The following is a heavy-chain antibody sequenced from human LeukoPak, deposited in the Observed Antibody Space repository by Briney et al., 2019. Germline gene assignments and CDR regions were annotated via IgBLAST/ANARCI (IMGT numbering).Heavy chain of an antibody. CDR3: AKRGVVIRVILVGFHKEAYYFDS. V-gene: IGHV3-23*01. J-gene: IGHJ4*02. CDR2: ISDSGGRT. Sequence: GGSLRLSCAVSGVTLSDYGMSWGRQAPRKGLGWVAGISDSGGRTNYADSVKGRFTISRDNPKNTLYLQMNSLRAEDTAVYFCAKRGVVIRVILVGFHKEAYYFDSWGQGALVTVSS. CDR1: GVTLSDYG. D-gene: IGHD3-22*01.